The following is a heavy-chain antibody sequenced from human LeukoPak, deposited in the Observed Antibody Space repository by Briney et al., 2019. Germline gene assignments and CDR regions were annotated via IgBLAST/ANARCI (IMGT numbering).Heavy chain of an antibody. J-gene: IGHJ4*02. V-gene: IGHV4-39*01. D-gene: IGHD6-19*01. CDR3: ARRQRLGPFDY. Sequence: PGGSLRLSCAASGFTFSSYAMSWVRQPPGKGLEWIGSIYYSGSTYYNPSLKSRVTISVDTSKNQFSLKLSSVTAADTAVYYCARRQRLGPFDYWGQGTLVTVSS. CDR1: GFTFSSYA. CDR2: IYYSGST.